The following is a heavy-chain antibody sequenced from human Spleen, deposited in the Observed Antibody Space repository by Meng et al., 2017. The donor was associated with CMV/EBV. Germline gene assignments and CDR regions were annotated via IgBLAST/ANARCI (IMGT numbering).Heavy chain of an antibody. Sequence: EVQLVESGXXLXKLGGSLRLSCAASGFTFSSYSMNWVRQAPGKGLEWVSSISTTSDYKYYADSVKGRFTISRDNAKSSLYLQMNSLRVEDTAVYYCASQLGLDDWGQGTLVTVSS. CDR1: GFTFSSYS. V-gene: IGHV3-21*01. CDR2: ISTTSDYK. D-gene: IGHD2-2*01. J-gene: IGHJ4*02. CDR3: ASQLGLDD.